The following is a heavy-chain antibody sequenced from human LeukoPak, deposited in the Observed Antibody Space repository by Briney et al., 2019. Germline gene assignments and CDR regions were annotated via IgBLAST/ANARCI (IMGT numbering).Heavy chain of an antibody. CDR3: ARRGLEMATIDY. V-gene: IGHV1-2*02. CDR2: INPNSGGT. D-gene: IGHD5-24*01. Sequence: ASVKVSCKASGYTFTGYYMHWMRQAPGQGLEWMGWINPNSGGTNYAQKFQSRVTMTRDTSISTAYMELSRLRSDDTAVYYCARRGLEMATIDYWGQGTLVTVSS. CDR1: GYTFTGYY. J-gene: IGHJ4*02.